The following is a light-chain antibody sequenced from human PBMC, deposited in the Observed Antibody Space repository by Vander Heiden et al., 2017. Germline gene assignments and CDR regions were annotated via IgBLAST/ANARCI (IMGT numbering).Light chain of an antibody. Sequence: QSVLTQPPSASGTPGQRVTISCSGNSSNIGSNYVYWYQQIPGTAPKFLIYGDSTRPSGVPDRFSASKSATSAALAISGLRSEDEATYYCSAWDDSLNGVFFGGGTKVTVL. CDR2: GDS. V-gene: IGLV1-47*01. CDR1: SSNIGSNY. CDR3: SAWDDSLNGVF. J-gene: IGLJ2*01.